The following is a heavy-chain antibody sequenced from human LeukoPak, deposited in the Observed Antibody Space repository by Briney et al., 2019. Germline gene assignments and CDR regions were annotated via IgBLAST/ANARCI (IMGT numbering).Heavy chain of an antibody. CDR2: FDVIDGET. D-gene: IGHD5-18*01. CDR3: AAGRPYSLLDY. Sequence: GASVKVSCTVSGSSLTELSLYWVRQAPGKGLEWMGGFDVIDGETFYAQKFQGRVTMTEDSSADTAYMELRSLTSDDTALCYCAAGRPYSLLDYWGQGTLVTVSS. V-gene: IGHV1-24*01. CDR1: GSSLTELS. J-gene: IGHJ4*02.